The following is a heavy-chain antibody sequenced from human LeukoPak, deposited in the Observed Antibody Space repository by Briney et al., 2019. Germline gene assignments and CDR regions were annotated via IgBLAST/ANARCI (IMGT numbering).Heavy chain of an antibody. V-gene: IGHV4-59*01. Sequence: SETLSLTCTVSGGSMDKYYWTWIRQPPGKGLEWIGNIYYSGSTNYNPSLKSRVTISVDTSKNQLSLKLSSVTAADTAVYYCARHLGYGDYYYYGMDVWGQGTTVTVSS. J-gene: IGHJ6*02. CDR1: GGSMDKYY. CDR3: ARHLGYGDYYYYGMDV. D-gene: IGHD4-17*01. CDR2: IYYSGST.